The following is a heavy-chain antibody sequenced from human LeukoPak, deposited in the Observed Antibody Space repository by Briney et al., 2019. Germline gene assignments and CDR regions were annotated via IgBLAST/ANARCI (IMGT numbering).Heavy chain of an antibody. CDR3: ARATVGFDY. CDR1: GFTLSSYE. D-gene: IGHD3-3*01. CDR2: ISSSSSSI. Sequence: PGGSLRLSCAASGFTLSSYEMNWVRQAPGKGLEWVSYISSSSSSIYYADSVKGRFTISRDNAKNSQYLQMNSLRAEDTAVYYCARATVGFDYWGQGTLVTVSS. V-gene: IGHV3-48*03. J-gene: IGHJ4*02.